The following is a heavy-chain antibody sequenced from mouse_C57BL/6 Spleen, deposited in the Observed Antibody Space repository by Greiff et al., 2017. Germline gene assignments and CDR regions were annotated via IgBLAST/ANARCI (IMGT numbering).Heavy chain of an antibody. Sequence: VNVVESGPGLVAPSQSLSITCTVSGFSLTSYGVHWVRQPPGKGLEWLVVIWSDGSTTYNSALNSRLSISKDNSKSQVFLKMNSLQTDDTAMYYCARPLSNYGFYAMDYWGQGTSVTVSS. V-gene: IGHV2-6*03. J-gene: IGHJ4*01. CDR1: GFSLTSYG. D-gene: IGHD2-5*01. CDR3: ARPLSNYGFYAMDY. CDR2: IWSDGST.